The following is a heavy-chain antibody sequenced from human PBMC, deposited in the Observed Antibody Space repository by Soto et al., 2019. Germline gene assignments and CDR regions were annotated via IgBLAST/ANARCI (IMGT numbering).Heavy chain of an antibody. CDR1: GYTFTSYG. D-gene: IGHD6-13*01. V-gene: IGHV1-18*01. CDR3: ARERVAAAGTAKYYYYGMDV. J-gene: IGHJ6*02. Sequence: ASVKVSCKASGYTFTSYGISWVRQAPGQGLEWMGWISAYNGNTNYAQKLQGRVTMATDTSTSTAYMELRSLRSDDTAVYYCARERVAAAGTAKYYYYGMDVWGQGTTVTVSS. CDR2: ISAYNGNT.